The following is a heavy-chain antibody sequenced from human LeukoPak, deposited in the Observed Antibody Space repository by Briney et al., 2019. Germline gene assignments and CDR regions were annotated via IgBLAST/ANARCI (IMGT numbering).Heavy chain of an antibody. J-gene: IGHJ4*02. V-gene: IGHV1-69*04. CDR1: GGTFSSYA. CDR2: IIPILGIA. D-gene: IGHD2-15*01. CDR3: ARVAGGSFNGALDY. Sequence: GSSVKVSCKASGGTFSSYAISWVRQAPGQGLEWMGRIIPILGIANYAQKFQGRATITADKSTSTAYMELSSLRSEDTAVYYCARVAGGSFNGALDYWGQGTLVTVSS.